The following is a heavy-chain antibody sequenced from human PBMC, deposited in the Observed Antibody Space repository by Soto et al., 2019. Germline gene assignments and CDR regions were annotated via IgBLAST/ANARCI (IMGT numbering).Heavy chain of an antibody. Sequence: GGSLRLSCAGSGFTFSSYAMHWVRQAPGKGLEWVAVISHDGSNKYYADSVKGRFTISRDNAKNSLYLQMNSLRAEDTAAYYCARDGLVGATTAFDIWGQGTMVTVSS. J-gene: IGHJ3*02. CDR1: GFTFSSYA. CDR3: ARDGLVGATTAFDI. CDR2: ISHDGSNK. D-gene: IGHD1-26*01. V-gene: IGHV3-30-3*01.